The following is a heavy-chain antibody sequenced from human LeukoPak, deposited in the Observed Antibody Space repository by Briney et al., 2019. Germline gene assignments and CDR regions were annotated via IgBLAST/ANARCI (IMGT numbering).Heavy chain of an antibody. Sequence: PSETLSLTCTVSGGSISSYYWSWIRQPPGKGLEWIGYIYYSGSTNYNPTLKSRVTISVDTSKNQFSLKLSSVTAADTAVYYCARDSNYYDSSGYYNWFDPWGQGTLVTVPS. J-gene: IGHJ5*02. CDR2: IYYSGST. D-gene: IGHD3-22*01. CDR1: GGSISSYY. CDR3: ARDSNYYDSSGYYNWFDP. V-gene: IGHV4-59*01.